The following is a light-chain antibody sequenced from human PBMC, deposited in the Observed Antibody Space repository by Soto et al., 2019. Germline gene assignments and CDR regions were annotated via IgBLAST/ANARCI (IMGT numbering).Light chain of an antibody. J-gene: IGLJ2*01. CDR1: SSDVGGYNY. V-gene: IGLV2-14*01. CDR3: SSYSSSSTRVVV. CDR2: DVS. Sequence: QSALTQPASVSGSPGQSITISCTGTSSDVGGYNYVSWYQQHPGKAPKLMIYDVSNRPSGVSNRFSGSKSGNTASLTISGLQAEDEDDYYCSSYSSSSTRVVVFGGGTKLTVL.